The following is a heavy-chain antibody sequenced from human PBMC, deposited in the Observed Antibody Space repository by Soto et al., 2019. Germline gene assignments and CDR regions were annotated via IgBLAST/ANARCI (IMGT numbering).Heavy chain of an antibody. Sequence: PSETLSLTCTVSGGSISSGGYYWSWIRQHPGKGLEWIGYIYYSGSTYYNPSLKSRVTISVDTSKNQFSLKLSSVTAADTAVYYCARGGAVRGVIMGTFGYWGQGTLVTVPQ. D-gene: IGHD3-10*01. CDR2: IYYSGST. J-gene: IGHJ4*02. CDR1: GGSISSGGYY. CDR3: ARGGAVRGVIMGTFGY. V-gene: IGHV4-31*03.